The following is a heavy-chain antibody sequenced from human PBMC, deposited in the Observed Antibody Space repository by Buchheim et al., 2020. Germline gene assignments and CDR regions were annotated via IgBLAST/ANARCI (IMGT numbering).Heavy chain of an antibody. D-gene: IGHD6-13*01. CDR1: GFTFSSYA. CDR2: ISYDGSNK. V-gene: IGHV3-30-3*01. Sequence: QVQLVESGGGVVQPGRSLRLSCAASGFTFSSYAMHWVRQAPGKGLEWVAVISYDGSNKYYADSVKGRFTISRDNSKNTLYLQMNSLRAEDTAVYYCAGWGIAALLWYYYGMDVWGQGTT. J-gene: IGHJ6*02. CDR3: AGWGIAALLWYYYGMDV.